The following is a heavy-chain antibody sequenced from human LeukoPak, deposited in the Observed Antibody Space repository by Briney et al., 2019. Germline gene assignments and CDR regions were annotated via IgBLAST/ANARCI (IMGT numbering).Heavy chain of an antibody. J-gene: IGHJ5*02. D-gene: IGHD6-13*01. CDR1: GYTFTGYY. Sequence: ASVKVSCKASGYTFTGYYMHWVRQAPGQGLEWMGWINPNSGGTNYAQNLQGRVTMTTDTSTSTAYMELTSLRSDDTAVYYCARGLLTAVGLSYWFDPWGQGTLVTVSS. CDR2: INPNSGGT. CDR3: ARGLLTAVGLSYWFDP. V-gene: IGHV1-2*02.